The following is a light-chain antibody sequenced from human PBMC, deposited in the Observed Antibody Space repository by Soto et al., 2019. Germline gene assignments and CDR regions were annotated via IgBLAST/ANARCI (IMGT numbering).Light chain of an antibody. Sequence: ELVLTQSPGTLSLSPGERATLSCRASQSVSSSFLAWYQQKPGQAPRLLIYGASNMATGIPDRFSGSGSGTDFTLTISSLEPEDFAVYYCQQYVTSPWAFGQGTKVAIE. CDR2: GAS. J-gene: IGKJ1*01. CDR3: QQYVTSPWA. V-gene: IGKV3-20*01. CDR1: QSVSSSF.